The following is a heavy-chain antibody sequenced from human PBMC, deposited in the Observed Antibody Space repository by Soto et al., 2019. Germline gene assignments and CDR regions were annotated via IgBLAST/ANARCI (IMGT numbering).Heavy chain of an antibody. Sequence: SETLSLTCTVSGGSVSSGSYYWSWIRQPPGKGLEWIGYIYYSGSTNYNPSLKSRVTISVDTSKNQFSLKLSSVTAADTAVYYCARVELGYCSSTSCSPYYYGMDVWGQGTTVTVSS. CDR3: ARVELGYCSSTSCSPYYYGMDV. CDR1: GGSVSSGSYY. CDR2: IYYSGST. J-gene: IGHJ6*02. V-gene: IGHV4-61*01. D-gene: IGHD2-2*01.